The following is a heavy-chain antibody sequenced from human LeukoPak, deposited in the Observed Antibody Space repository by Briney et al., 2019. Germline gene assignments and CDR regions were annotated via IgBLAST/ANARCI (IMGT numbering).Heavy chain of an antibody. CDR3: VSHSDPLTSYSFDY. J-gene: IGHJ4*02. V-gene: IGHV3-53*01. Sequence: GGSLRLSCAASVFNVITKSMSWVRQAPGKGLEWVSIIHSDGNTCYADSVKGRFTISRDTSKNTVSLQMDSLGAEDAAVYYCVSHSDPLTSYSFDYWGQGTLVTVSS. D-gene: IGHD3-9*01. CDR2: IHSDGNT. CDR1: VFNVITKS.